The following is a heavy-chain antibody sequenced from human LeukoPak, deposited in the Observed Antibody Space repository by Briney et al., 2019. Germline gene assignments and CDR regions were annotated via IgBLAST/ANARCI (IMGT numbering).Heavy chain of an antibody. CDR2: ISGSDGST. J-gene: IGHJ4*02. CDR1: GLTFSNYD. V-gene: IGHV3-23*01. Sequence: PGGSLRLSCAASGLTFSNYDMSWVRQAPGKGLEWVSVISGSDGSTYYADSVKGRFTISRDNSKNTLYLQMNSLRAEDTAVYYCARDRNGWFGELLSFDYWGQGTLVTVSS. CDR3: ARDRNGWFGELLSFDY. D-gene: IGHD3-10*01.